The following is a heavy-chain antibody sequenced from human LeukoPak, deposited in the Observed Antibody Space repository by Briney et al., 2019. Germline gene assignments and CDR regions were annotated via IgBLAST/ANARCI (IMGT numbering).Heavy chain of an antibody. D-gene: IGHD3-16*02. Sequence: SVKVSCKASGGTFSSYAISWVRQAPGQGLEWMGGIIPVFGTAIYAQKFQGRVTMTEDTSTDTAYMELSSLRSEDTAVYYCATDKPDYYDYVWGSYRYGVFDYWGQGTLVTVSS. CDR1: GGTFSSYA. CDR3: ATDKPDYYDYVWGSYRYGVFDY. CDR2: IIPVFGTA. V-gene: IGHV1-69*06. J-gene: IGHJ4*02.